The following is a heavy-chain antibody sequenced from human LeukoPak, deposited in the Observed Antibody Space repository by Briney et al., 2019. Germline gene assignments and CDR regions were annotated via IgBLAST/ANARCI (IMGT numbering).Heavy chain of an antibody. Sequence: PGGSLRLSCAASGFTFSSYAMHWVRQAPGKGLEWVAVISYDGSNKYYADSVKGRFTISRDNSKNTLYLQMNSLRAEDTAVYYCASLPGGNSDYWGQGTLVIVSS. CDR3: ASLPGGNSDY. CDR1: GFTFSSYA. D-gene: IGHD4-23*01. J-gene: IGHJ4*02. V-gene: IGHV3-30-3*01. CDR2: ISYDGSNK.